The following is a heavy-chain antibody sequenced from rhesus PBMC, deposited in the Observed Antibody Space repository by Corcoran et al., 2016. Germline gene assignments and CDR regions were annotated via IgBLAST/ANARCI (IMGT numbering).Heavy chain of an antibody. J-gene: IGHJ5-1*01. CDR2: IINKANGGTA. Sequence: EVQLVETGGGLVQPGGPLKLSCAASGFTFSDYYMSWVRQAPGKGPEWVGFIINKANGGTAEYAGSVKGSFTISGDDSKSIASLQMNSLKSEDTAVYYCARFYSGRKGFDVWGPGVLVTVSS. CDR1: GFTFSDYY. CDR3: ARFYSGRKGFDV. V-gene: IGHV3S22*01. D-gene: IGHD3-16*01.